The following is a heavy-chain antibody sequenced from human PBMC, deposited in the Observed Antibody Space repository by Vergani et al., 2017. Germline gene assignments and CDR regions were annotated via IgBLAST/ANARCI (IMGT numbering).Heavy chain of an antibody. J-gene: IGHJ5*02. CDR1: GGSISSNTYY. V-gene: IGHV4-39*01. Sequence: QLQLQESGPGLVKPSETLSLTCTVSGGSISSNTYYWGWIRQPPGKGLEWIGSIYYSGSTYYSPSLKSRVTISVDTSKNQFSLKLTSVTAADTAVYYCARXVPKEFRFLELLLRTSNWFDPWGQGTLVTVSS. CDR2: IYYSGST. CDR3: ARXVPKEFRFLELLLRTSNWFDP. D-gene: IGHD3-3*01.